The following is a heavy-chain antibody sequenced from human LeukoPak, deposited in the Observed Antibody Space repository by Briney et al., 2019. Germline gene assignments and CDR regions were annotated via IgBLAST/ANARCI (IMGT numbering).Heavy chain of an antibody. V-gene: IGHV1-18*01. J-gene: IGHJ5*02. Sequence: ASVKVSCKASGYTFTSYGISWVRQAPGQGLEWMGWISAYNGNTNYAQKFQGRVTITADESTSTAYMELSSLRSEDTAVYYCARGSGSSWYNGGWFDPWGQGTLVTVSS. CDR2: ISAYNGNT. CDR3: ARGSGSSWYNGGWFDP. D-gene: IGHD6-13*01. CDR1: GYTFTSYG.